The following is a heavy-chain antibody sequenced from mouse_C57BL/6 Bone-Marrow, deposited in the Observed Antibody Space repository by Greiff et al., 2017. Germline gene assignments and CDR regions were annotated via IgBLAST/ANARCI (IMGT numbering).Heavy chain of an antibody. CDR2: IDPETGGT. V-gene: IGHV1-15*01. Sequence: VQLQQSGAELVRPGASVTLSCKASGYTFTDYEMHWVKQTPVHGLEWIGAIDPETGGTAYNQKFKGKAILTADNSSSTAYMELRSLTSEDSAVDYCTRRNSYAMDYWGQGTSVTVSS. CDR1: GYTFTDYE. J-gene: IGHJ4*01. CDR3: TRRNSYAMDY.